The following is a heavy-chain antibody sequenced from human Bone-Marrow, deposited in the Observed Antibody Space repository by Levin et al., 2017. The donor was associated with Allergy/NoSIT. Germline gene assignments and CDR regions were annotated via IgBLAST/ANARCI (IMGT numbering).Heavy chain of an antibody. D-gene: IGHD6-19*01. CDR1: GFSLSTSGVG. CDR2: IYWDDDK. CDR3: AHRRVFPGYSSGWRTDAFDI. Sequence: KVSGPTLVKPTQTLTLTCTFSGFSLSTSGVGVGWIRQPPGKALEWLALIYWDDDKRYSPSLKSRLTITKDTSKNQVVLTMTNMDPVDTATYYCAHRRVFPGYSSGWRTDAFDIWGQGTMVTVSS. V-gene: IGHV2-5*02. J-gene: IGHJ3*02.